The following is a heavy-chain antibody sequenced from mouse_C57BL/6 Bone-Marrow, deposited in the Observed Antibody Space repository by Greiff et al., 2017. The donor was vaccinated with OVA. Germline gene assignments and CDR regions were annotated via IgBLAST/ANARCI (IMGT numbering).Heavy chain of an antibody. V-gene: IGHV5-6*02. J-gene: IGHJ3*01. CDR1: GFTFSSYG. D-gene: IGHD3-2*02. CDR3: ARRQLRLPVAY. Sequence: EVKLQESGGDLVKPGGSLKLSCAASGFTFSSYGMSWVRQTPDKRLEWVATISSGGSYTYYPDSVKGRFTISRDNAKNTLYLQMSSLKSEDTAMYYCARRQLRLPVAYWGQGTLVTVSA. CDR2: ISSGGSYT.